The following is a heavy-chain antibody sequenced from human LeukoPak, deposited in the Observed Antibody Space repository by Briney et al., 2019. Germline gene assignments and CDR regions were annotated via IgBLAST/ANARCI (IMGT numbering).Heavy chain of an antibody. CDR1: GYTFTGYY. D-gene: IGHD6-19*01. Sequence: GASVKVSCKASGYTFTGYYMHWVRQAPGQGLEWMGWINPNSGGTNYAQKFQGRVTMTRDTSISTAYMELSRLRSDDTAVYYCARAQWLAPWGFDYWGQGTLVTVSS. CDR2: INPNSGGT. J-gene: IGHJ4*02. V-gene: IGHV1-2*02. CDR3: ARAQWLAPWGFDY.